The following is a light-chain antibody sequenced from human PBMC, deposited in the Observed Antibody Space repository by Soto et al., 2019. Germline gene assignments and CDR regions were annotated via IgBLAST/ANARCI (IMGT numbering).Light chain of an antibody. J-gene: IGKJ4*01. CDR2: GAS. Sequence: DIPMTQSPSSLSAIVGDRVTITCRASQFIDTYLNWFQQKPGKAPRLLISGASSLQSGVPSRFSGSGSGTDFTLTISSLQPEDFAIYYCQQSYSIPLTFGGGTKVVIK. V-gene: IGKV1-39*01. CDR3: QQSYSIPLT. CDR1: QFIDTY.